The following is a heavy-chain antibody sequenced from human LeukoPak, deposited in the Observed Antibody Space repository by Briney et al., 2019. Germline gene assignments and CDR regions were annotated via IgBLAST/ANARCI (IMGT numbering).Heavy chain of an antibody. J-gene: IGHJ6*02. D-gene: IGHD4-11*01. V-gene: IGHV5-51*01. CDR2: IYPGDSDT. Sequence: GESLKISCKGSGYSFTSYWIGWVRQMPGKGLEWMGIIYPGDSDTRYSPSFQGQVTISADKSISTAYLQGSSLKASDTAMYYCARGTTVTAYYYYGMDVWGQGTTVTVSS. CDR3: ARGTTVTAYYYYGMDV. CDR1: GYSFTSYW.